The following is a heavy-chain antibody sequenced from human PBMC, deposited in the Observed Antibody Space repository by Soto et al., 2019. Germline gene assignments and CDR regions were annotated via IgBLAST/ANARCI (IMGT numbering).Heavy chain of an antibody. CDR2: ISTYSGNT. V-gene: IGHV1-18*04. J-gene: IGHJ4*02. CDR1: GYTFSSYS. Sequence: QIQMVQSGAEVKHPGASVKISCQTSGYTFSSYSINWVRQAPGQGLEWMAWISTYSGNTHYAERVQGRVTVTLDKSARTAFMEMRGLTSDDTAVYFCARDNGYYDLWGKGTLVTVAS. CDR3: ARDNGYYDL.